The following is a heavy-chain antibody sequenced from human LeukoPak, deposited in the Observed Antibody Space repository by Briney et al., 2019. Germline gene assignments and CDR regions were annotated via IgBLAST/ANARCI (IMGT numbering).Heavy chain of an antibody. CDR3: ARDHHPYGSGKDYHYYGMDV. J-gene: IGHJ6*02. CDR1: GDNVSGYTAA. Sequence: SQTLSLTCAISGDNVSGYTAAWSWIRQSPSRGLEWLGRTYYRSKLYHDYAVSVKSLMTNNPDTSKNQFSLQLNSVTPEDTAVYFCARDHHPYGSGKDYHYYGMDVWGQGTTVTVSS. CDR2: TYYRSKLYH. V-gene: IGHV6-1*01. D-gene: IGHD3-10*01.